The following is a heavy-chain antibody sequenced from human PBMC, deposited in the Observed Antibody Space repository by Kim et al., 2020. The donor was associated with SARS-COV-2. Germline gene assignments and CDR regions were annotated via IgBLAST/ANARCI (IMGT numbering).Heavy chain of an antibody. CDR3: GLTNYGSGSYFDY. Sequence: GGSLRLSCAASGFTVSSNYMTWVRQAPGKGLEWVSVIYSGGSTYYADSVKGRFTISRHNSKNTWYLQMNSLRAEDTAVYYCGLTNYGSGSYFDYWGQGTLVTVSS. J-gene: IGHJ4*01. V-gene: IGHV3-53*04. D-gene: IGHD3-10*01. CDR1: GFTVSSNY. CDR2: IYSGGST.